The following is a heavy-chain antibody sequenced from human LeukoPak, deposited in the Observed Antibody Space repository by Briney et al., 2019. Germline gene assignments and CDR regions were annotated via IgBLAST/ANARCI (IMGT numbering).Heavy chain of an antibody. CDR1: GFSITNYS. V-gene: IGHV3-7*01. CDR3: VRQAGVS. D-gene: IGHD6-19*01. J-gene: IGHJ5*02. CDR2: IKGDGSEK. Sequence: PGGSLRLSCAVSGFSITNYSMTWVRQAPGKGLEWVANIKGDGSEKYYVDSVKGRFTISRDNDKKYRYLQRNSLRDEYTAVYYWVRQAGVSWGQGTLVTVSS.